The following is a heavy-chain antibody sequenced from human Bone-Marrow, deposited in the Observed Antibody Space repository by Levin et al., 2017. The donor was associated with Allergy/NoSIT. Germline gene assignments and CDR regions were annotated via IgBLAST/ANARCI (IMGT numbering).Heavy chain of an antibody. CDR3: AKGGAEDYGDY. CDR2: INPKSGDT. D-gene: IGHD3-16*01. Sequence: EASVKVSCKASGYTFSGYYLLWVRQAPGQGLEWMGWINPKSGDTKYAQKFEGRVTMTRNTSISTAYMELSSLTSDDTAVYYCAKGGAEDYGDYWGQGALVTVSS. CDR1: GYTFSGYY. V-gene: IGHV1-2*02. J-gene: IGHJ4*02.